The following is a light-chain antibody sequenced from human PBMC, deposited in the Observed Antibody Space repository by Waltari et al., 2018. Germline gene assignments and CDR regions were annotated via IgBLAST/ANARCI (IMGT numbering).Light chain of an antibody. J-gene: IGKJ1*01. CDR2: VAS. CDR1: QSVSRT. Sequence: DIVMTQSPGTLSLSAGGRATISCRTRQSVSRTLAWYQQKPGQALNLLIYVASIRATGIPDRFTGSGSGTDFSLTISSLEPEDFAVYFCQHYVRLPATFGQGTKVEIK. V-gene: IGKV3-20*01. CDR3: QHYVRLPAT.